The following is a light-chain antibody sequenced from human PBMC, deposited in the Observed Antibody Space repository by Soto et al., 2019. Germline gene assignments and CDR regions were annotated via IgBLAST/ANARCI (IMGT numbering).Light chain of an antibody. V-gene: IGKV4-1*01. CDR2: WAS. CDR3: HQYYATPHT. J-gene: IGKJ2*01. Sequence: DIVMTQSPDSLAVSLGERATINCKFSQSVLYSSNNKNYLAWYQQKAGQPPKLLFYWASTRESGVPDRFGGSGSGTDFTLTINSLQAEDVAVYYCHQYYATPHTFGQGTKLEI. CDR1: QSVLYSSNNKNY.